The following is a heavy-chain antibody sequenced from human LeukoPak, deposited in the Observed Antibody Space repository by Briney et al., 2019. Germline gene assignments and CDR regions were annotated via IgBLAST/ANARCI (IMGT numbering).Heavy chain of an antibody. Sequence: SVKVSCKASGGTFSSYAISWVRQAPGQGLEWMGGIIPIFGTANYAQKFQGRVAITADESTSTAYMELSSLRSEDTAVYYCAREDSSSWTVFDYWGQGTLVTVSS. V-gene: IGHV1-69*13. CDR2: IIPIFGTA. CDR1: GGTFSSYA. J-gene: IGHJ4*02. D-gene: IGHD6-13*01. CDR3: AREDSSSWTVFDY.